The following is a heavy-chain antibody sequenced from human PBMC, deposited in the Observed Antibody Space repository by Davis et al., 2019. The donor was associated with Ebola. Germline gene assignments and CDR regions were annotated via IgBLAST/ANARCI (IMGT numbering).Heavy chain of an antibody. J-gene: IGHJ6*04. V-gene: IGHV5-51*01. CDR3: ARHVPEGPGAGYYYGVDV. D-gene: IGHD6-13*01. Sequence: GESLKISCKGSGYSFTSYWIGWVRQMPGKGLEWMGIIYPGDSDTRYSPSFQGQVTISADKSISTAYLQWSSLKASDTAMYYCARHVPEGPGAGYYYGVDVWGKGTTVTVSS. CDR2: IYPGDSDT. CDR1: GYSFTSYW.